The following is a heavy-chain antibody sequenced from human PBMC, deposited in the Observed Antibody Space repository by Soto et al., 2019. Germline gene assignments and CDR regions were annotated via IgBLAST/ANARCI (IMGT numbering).Heavy chain of an antibody. CDR1: GYTFTSYD. Sequence: ASVKVSCKASGYTFTSYDINWVRQATGQRLEWMGWINAGNGNTKYSQKFQGRVTITRDTSASTAYMELRSLRSEDTAVYYCAREGYCSSTSCYTAYYYYGMDVWGQGTTVTVSS. V-gene: IGHV1-3*01. CDR3: AREGYCSSTSCYTAYYYYGMDV. CDR2: INAGNGNT. D-gene: IGHD2-2*02. J-gene: IGHJ6*02.